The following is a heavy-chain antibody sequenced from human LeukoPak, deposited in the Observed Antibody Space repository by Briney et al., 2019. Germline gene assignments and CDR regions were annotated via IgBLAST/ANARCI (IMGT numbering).Heavy chain of an antibody. CDR1: GGSISSNSYY. V-gene: IGHV4-39*01. D-gene: IGHD6-19*01. J-gene: IGHJ6*02. CDR2: IYYTGST. CDR3: ARGYSSGWFFYGMDV. Sequence: PSETLSLTCPVSGGSISSNSYYWGWIRQPPGKGLEWIGSIYYTGSTYHNPSLKSRITMSVDTSKNQFSLKLSSVTAADTAVYYCARGYSSGWFFYGMDVWGQGTTVTVSS.